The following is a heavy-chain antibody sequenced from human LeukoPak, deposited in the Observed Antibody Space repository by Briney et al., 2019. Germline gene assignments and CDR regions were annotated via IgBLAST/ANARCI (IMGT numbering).Heavy chain of an antibody. J-gene: IGHJ4*02. D-gene: IGHD2-2*01. CDR2: IRYDGSNK. Sequence: PGGSLRLSCAASGFTFSSYGMHWVRQAPGKGLEWVAFIRYDGSNKYYADSVKGRFTISRDNSKNTLYLQMNSLRAEDTAVYYCAKSGGIVVVPAGLDYWGQGTLVTVSS. CDR1: GFTFSSYG. V-gene: IGHV3-30*02. CDR3: AKSGGIVVVPAGLDY.